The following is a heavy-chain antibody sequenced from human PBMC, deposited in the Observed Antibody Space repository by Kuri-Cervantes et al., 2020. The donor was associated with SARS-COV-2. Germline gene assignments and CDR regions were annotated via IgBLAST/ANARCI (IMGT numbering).Heavy chain of an antibody. Sequence: SETLSLTCTVSGYSISSGYYWGWIRQPPGKGLEWIGSIYYSGSTYYNPSLKSRVTISVDTSKNQFSLKLSSVTAADTAVYYCARTSGYSSSWSLYYYYYMDVWGKGTTVTVSS. CDR1: GYSISSGYY. D-gene: IGHD6-13*01. V-gene: IGHV4-38-2*02. CDR2: IYYSGST. CDR3: ARTSGYSSSWSLYYYYYMDV. J-gene: IGHJ6*03.